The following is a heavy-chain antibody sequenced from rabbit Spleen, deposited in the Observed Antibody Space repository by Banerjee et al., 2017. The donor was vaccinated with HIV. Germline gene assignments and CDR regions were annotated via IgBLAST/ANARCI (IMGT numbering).Heavy chain of an antibody. CDR2: IDTATGKA. V-gene: IGHV1S40*01. D-gene: IGHD1-1*01. CDR3: TRDDGSGHYIDGYFNL. CDR1: GLDFSSSYW. J-gene: IGHJ4*01. Sequence: QSLEESGGDLVKPGASLTLTCTASGLDFSSSYWICWVRQAPGKGLEWIACIDTATGKAVYASWAKGRFTISKTSSTTVTLQVTSLTVADTATYFCTRDDGSGHYIDGYFNLWGPGTLVTVS.